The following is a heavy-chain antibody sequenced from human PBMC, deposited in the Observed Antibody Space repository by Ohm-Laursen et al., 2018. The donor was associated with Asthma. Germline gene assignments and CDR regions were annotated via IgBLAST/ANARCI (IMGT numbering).Heavy chain of an antibody. D-gene: IGHD6-13*01. J-gene: IGHJ6*02. CDR1: GFTFSSYA. CDR2: ISGSGGST. Sequence: SLRLSCAASGFTFSSYAMSWVRQAPGKGLEWVSSISGSGGSTYSADSVKGRFTISRDNSKSTLYLQMNSLRAEDTAVYYCAKNSGGSSWTGSRYGLDVWGQGTTVTVSS. CDR3: AKNSGGSSWTGSRYGLDV. V-gene: IGHV3-23*01.